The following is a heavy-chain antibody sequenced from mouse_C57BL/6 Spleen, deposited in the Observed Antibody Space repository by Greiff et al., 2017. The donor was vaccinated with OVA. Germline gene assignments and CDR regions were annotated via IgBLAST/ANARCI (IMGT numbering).Heavy chain of an antibody. CDR3: ARTGTSWFAY. CDR1: GFTFSDYG. Sequence: EVMLVESGGGLVKPGGSLKLSCAASGFTFSDYGMHWVRQAPEKGLEWVAYISSGSSTIYYADTVKGRFTISRDNAKNTLFLQMTSLGSEDTAMYYCARTGTSWFAYWGQGTLVTVSA. D-gene: IGHD4-1*01. CDR2: ISSGSSTI. V-gene: IGHV5-17*01. J-gene: IGHJ3*01.